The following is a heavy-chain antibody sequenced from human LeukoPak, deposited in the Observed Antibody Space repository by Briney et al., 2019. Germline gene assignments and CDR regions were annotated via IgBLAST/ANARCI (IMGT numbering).Heavy chain of an antibody. CDR3: ASTGIAVAGNFDY. Sequence: ASVKVSCKASGYTLTNYYMHWVRQAPGQGLEWMGIINPSGGSTSYAQKFQGRVTMTRDTSTSTVYMELSSLRSEDTAVYYCASTGIAVAGNFDYWGQGTLVTVSS. J-gene: IGHJ4*02. CDR2: INPSGGST. D-gene: IGHD6-19*01. CDR1: GYTLTNYY. V-gene: IGHV1-46*01.